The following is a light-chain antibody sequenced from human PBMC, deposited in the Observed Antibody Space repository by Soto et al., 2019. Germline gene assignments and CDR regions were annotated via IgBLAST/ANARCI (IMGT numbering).Light chain of an antibody. Sequence: DIQMTQSPSSLSASVGVRVTITCRASQSISSYLNWYQQKPGKVPKLLIYGATSLQSGVPSRFSGSGSGTDFTLTISSLQPEDFATYYCQQSYSTAWTFGQGTKVEIK. CDR3: QQSYSTAWT. CDR2: GAT. V-gene: IGKV1-39*01. CDR1: QSISSY. J-gene: IGKJ1*01.